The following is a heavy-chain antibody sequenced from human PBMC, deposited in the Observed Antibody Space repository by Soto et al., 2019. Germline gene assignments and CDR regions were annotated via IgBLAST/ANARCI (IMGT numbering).Heavy chain of an antibody. CDR2: IYYSGST. V-gene: IGHV4-31*03. J-gene: IGHJ5*02. CDR3: ARWIANNWFDP. D-gene: IGHD2-2*03. CDR1: GGSISSGGYY. Sequence: TLSLTCTVSGGSISSGGYYWICIRQHPGKGLEWIGYIYYSGSTYYNPSLKSRVTISVDTSKNQFSLKLSSVTAADTAVYYCARWIANNWFDPWGQGTLVTVSS.